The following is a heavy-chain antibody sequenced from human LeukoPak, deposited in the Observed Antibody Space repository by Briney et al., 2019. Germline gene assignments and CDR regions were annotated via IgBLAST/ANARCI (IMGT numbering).Heavy chain of an antibody. CDR2: IYTSGST. Sequence: SQTLSLTCTVSGGSISSGSYYWSWIRQPAGKGLEWIGRIYTSGSTSYNPSLKSRVTISVDTSKNQFSLKLSSVTAADTAVYYCASGTFGGRDAFDIWGQGTMVTVSS. J-gene: IGHJ3*02. V-gene: IGHV4-61*02. CDR3: ASGTFGGRDAFDI. D-gene: IGHD3-10*01. CDR1: GGSISSGSYY.